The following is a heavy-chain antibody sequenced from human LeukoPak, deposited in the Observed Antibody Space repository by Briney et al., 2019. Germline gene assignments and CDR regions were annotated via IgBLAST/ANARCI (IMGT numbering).Heavy chain of an antibody. J-gene: IGHJ5*02. CDR2: IYSRGST. Sequence: SETLSLTCAVYGGSFSGYYWSWIRQPPGKGLEWIESIYSRGSTYYNPSLKSRVIVSSDMSKNQFSLMLNSVTAADTAVYYCARDKGQYGSGTRGFTWFDPWGQGTLVTVSS. CDR1: GGSFSGYY. D-gene: IGHD3-10*01. V-gene: IGHV4-34*01. CDR3: ARDKGQYGSGTRGFTWFDP.